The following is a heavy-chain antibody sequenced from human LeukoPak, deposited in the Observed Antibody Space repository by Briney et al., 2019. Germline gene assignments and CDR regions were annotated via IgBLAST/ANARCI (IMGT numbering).Heavy chain of an antibody. J-gene: IGHJ4*02. CDR3: ARDRGGNRDGYYSDY. V-gene: IGHV4-34*01. CDR1: GGSFIGYY. CDR2: INHSGST. Sequence: SETLSLTCAVYGGSFIGYYWSWIRQPPGKGLEWIGEINHSGSTNYNPSLKSRVTISVDTSKNQFSLKLSSVTAADTAVYYCARDRGGNRDGYYSDYWGQGTLVTVSS. D-gene: IGHD5-18*01.